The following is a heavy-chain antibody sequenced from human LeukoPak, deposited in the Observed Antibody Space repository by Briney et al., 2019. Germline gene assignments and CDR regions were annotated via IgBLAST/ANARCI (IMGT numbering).Heavy chain of an antibody. CDR2: ISSSSSYI. CDR1: GFTFSSYS. CDR3: ARDPEKYSSSWYRTGPGYFDY. J-gene: IGHJ4*02. Sequence: GGSLRLSCAASGFTFSSYSMNWVRQAPGKGLEWVSFISSSSSYIYYADSVKGRFTISRDNAKNSLYLQMNSLRAEDTAVYYCARDPEKYSSSWYRTGPGYFDYWGQGTLVTVSS. V-gene: IGHV3-21*01. D-gene: IGHD6-13*01.